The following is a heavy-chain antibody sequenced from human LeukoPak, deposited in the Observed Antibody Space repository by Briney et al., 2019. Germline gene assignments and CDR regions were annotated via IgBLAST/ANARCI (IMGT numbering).Heavy chain of an antibody. Sequence: ASVKVSCKASGYTFTGYYMHWVRQAPGQGPEWMGWINPNSGGTNYAQKFQGRVTMTTDTSISTGYMELSSMRFDDTAVYYCARIPVIAANLGWFDPWGQGTLVTVSS. V-gene: IGHV1-2*02. CDR1: GYTFTGYY. CDR2: INPNSGGT. J-gene: IGHJ5*02. D-gene: IGHD2-15*01. CDR3: ARIPVIAANLGWFDP.